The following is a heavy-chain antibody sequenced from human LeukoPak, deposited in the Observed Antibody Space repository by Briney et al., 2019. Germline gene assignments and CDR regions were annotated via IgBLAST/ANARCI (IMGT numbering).Heavy chain of an antibody. J-gene: IGHJ4*02. CDR1: GFTFSSYG. CDR3: AREFEGYLGIPVFDY. Sequence: PGGSLRLSCAASGFTFSSYGMHWVRQAPGKGLEWVSSISSSSSYIYYADSVKGRFTISRDNAKNSLYLQMNSLRAEDTAVYYCAREFEGYLGIPVFDYWGQGTLVTVSS. V-gene: IGHV3-21*01. D-gene: IGHD7-27*01. CDR2: ISSSSSYI.